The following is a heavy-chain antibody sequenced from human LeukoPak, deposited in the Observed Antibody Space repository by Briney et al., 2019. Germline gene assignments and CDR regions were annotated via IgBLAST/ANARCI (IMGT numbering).Heavy chain of an antibody. V-gene: IGHV3-66*01. Sequence: GGSLRLSCAASGFTVSSNYMSWVRQAPGKGLEWVSVIYSGGSTYYADSVKSRFTISRDNSKNTLYLQMNSLRAEDTAVYYCAREGYDSSGYADYWGQGTLVTVSS. CDR2: IYSGGST. CDR1: GFTVSSNY. D-gene: IGHD3-22*01. J-gene: IGHJ4*02. CDR3: AREGYDSSGYADY.